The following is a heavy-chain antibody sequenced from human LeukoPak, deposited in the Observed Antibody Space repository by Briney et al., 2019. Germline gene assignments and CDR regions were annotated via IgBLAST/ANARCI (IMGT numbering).Heavy chain of an antibody. CDR1: GGSISSSSYY. J-gene: IGHJ6*02. V-gene: IGHV4-39*01. Sequence: SETLSLTCTVSGGSISSSSYYWGWIRQPPGKGLEWIGSIYYSGSTYYNPSLKSQVTISVDTSKNQFSLKLSSVTAADTAVYYCARGPRDYYGMDVWGQGTTVTVSS. CDR3: ARGPRDYYGMDV. CDR2: IYYSGST.